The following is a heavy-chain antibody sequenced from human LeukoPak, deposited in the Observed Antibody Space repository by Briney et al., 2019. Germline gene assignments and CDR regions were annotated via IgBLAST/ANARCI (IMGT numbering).Heavy chain of an antibody. CDR2: INHSGST. D-gene: IGHD3-10*01. CDR3: ARGRFGELLAYYYYYYMDV. Sequence: SETLSLTCTVSGGSISSYYWSWIRQPPGKGLEWIGEINHSGSTNYNPSLKSRVTISVDTSKNQFSLKLSSVTAADTAVYYCARGRFGELLAYYYYYYMDVWGKGTTVTVSS. CDR1: GGSISSYY. V-gene: IGHV4-34*01. J-gene: IGHJ6*03.